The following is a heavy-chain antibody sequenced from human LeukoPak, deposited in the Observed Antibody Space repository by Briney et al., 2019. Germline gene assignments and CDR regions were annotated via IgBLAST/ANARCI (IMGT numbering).Heavy chain of an antibody. CDR2: INYSGTT. Sequence: SETLSLTCTVSGGAIISDNFYWGWVRQPPGKGLEWVGSINYSGTTCYNPSLRSRVSISVDTSRTQCFLRLNSVTAADTAVYYCGRLFDSWGQGILVTVSS. V-gene: IGHV4-39*01. CDR1: GGAIISDNFY. CDR3: GRLFDS. J-gene: IGHJ4*02.